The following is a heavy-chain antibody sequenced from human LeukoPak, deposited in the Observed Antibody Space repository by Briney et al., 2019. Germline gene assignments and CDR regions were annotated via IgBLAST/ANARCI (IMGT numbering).Heavy chain of an antibody. D-gene: IGHD1-26*01. CDR1: GFTVSSNY. CDR2: ISGSGLTT. CDR3: AKERREQSRDNYFDY. J-gene: IGHJ4*02. Sequence: GGSLRLSCAASGFTVSSNYMSWVRLAPERGLEWVSDISGSGLTTFYADSVKGRFTISRDNSKNTLYLQMNSLRAEDTAVYYCAKERREQSRDNYFDYWGQGTLVTVSS. V-gene: IGHV3-23*01.